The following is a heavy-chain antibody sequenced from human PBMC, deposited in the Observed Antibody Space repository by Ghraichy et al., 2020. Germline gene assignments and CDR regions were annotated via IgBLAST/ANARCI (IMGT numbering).Heavy chain of an antibody. J-gene: IGHJ4*02. CDR2: ISGSGGST. D-gene: IGHD4-17*01. V-gene: IGHV3-23*01. Sequence: GGSLRLSCAASGFTFSSYAMSWVRQAPGKGLEWVSAISGSGGSTYYADSVKGRFTISRDNSKNTLYLQMNSLRAEDTAVYYCAKGIGDYGDYLVWYFDYWGQGTLVTVSS. CDR3: AKGIGDYGDYLVWYFDY. CDR1: GFTFSSYA.